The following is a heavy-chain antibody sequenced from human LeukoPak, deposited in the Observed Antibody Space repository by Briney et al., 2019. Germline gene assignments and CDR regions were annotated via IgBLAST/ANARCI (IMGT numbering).Heavy chain of an antibody. CDR2: FDPEDGET. D-gene: IGHD3-10*01. Sequence: ASVKVSCKVSGYTLTELSMHWVRQAPGKGLEWMGGFDPEDGETIYAQKFQGRVTMTEDTSTDTAYMELSSLRSEDTAVYYCATMGTGAWFGEFHCYWGQGTLVTVSS. V-gene: IGHV1-24*01. J-gene: IGHJ4*02. CDR3: ATMGTGAWFGEFHCY. CDR1: GYTLTELS.